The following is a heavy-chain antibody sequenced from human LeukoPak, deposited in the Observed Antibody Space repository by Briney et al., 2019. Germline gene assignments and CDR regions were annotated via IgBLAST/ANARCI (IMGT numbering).Heavy chain of an antibody. CDR2: MSGSGGST. CDR3: AKWGCSGSDCYPFDY. J-gene: IGHJ4*02. D-gene: IGHD2-21*02. V-gene: IGHV3-23*01. CDR1: GFTFSSHA. Sequence: GGSLRLSCAGSGFTFSSHAMSWVRQAPGKGLEWVSAMSGSGGSTYYADSVKGRFTISRDNSKNTLYLQMNSLRAEDTAAYYCAKWGCSGSDCYPFDYWGQGTLVTVSS.